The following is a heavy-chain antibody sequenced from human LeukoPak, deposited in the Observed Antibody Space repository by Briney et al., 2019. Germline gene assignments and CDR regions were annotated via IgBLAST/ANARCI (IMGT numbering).Heavy chain of an antibody. Sequence: SGTLSLTCAVSGGSISTNNCFSWVRQPPGKGLEWIGEICPRGGINYNPSLKSRVTISVDTSKNQFSLKLSSVTAADTAVYYCARGRGGARRFDPWGQGTLVTVSS. V-gene: IGHV4-4*02. CDR3: ARGRGGARRFDP. D-gene: IGHD1-26*01. J-gene: IGHJ5*02. CDR2: ICPRGGI. CDR1: GGSISTNNC.